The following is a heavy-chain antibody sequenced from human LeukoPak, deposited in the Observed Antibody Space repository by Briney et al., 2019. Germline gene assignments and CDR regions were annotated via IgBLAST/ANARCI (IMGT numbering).Heavy chain of an antibody. CDR1: GGTFSSYA. J-gene: IGHJ4*02. Sequence: ASVKVSCKASGGTFSSYAISWVRQAPGQGLEWMGRIIPIFGTANYAQKFQGRVTITTDESTSTAYMELSSLRSEDTAVYYCARGRGSSGYPPYYFDYWGQGTLVTVSS. V-gene: IGHV1-69*05. CDR2: IIPIFGTA. D-gene: IGHD3-22*01. CDR3: ARGRGSSGYPPYYFDY.